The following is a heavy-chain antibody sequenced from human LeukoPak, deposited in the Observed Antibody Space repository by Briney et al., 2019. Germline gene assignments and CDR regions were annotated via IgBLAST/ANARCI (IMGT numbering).Heavy chain of an antibody. Sequence: GASVKVSCKASGYTFSNYAINWVRQAPGQGPEWMGWINTNTGNPTYAQGFTGRFVFSLDTSVSTAYLQISSLKAEDTAVYYCVRDSTYHYDSSGFSFDYWGQGTLVTVSS. V-gene: IGHV7-4-1*02. CDR1: GYTFSNYA. D-gene: IGHD3-22*01. CDR3: VRDSTYHYDSSGFSFDY. J-gene: IGHJ4*02. CDR2: INTNTGNP.